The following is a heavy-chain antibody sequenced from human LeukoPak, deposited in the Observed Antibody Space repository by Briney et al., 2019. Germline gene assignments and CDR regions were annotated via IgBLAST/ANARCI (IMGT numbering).Heavy chain of an antibody. V-gene: IGHV1-18*01. CDR2: ISAYNGNT. D-gene: IGHD3-22*01. CDR1: GGTFSSYA. Sequence: GASVKVSCKASGGTFSSYAISWVRQAPGQGLEWMGWISAYNGNTNYAQKLQGRVTMTTDTSTSTAYMELRSLRSDDTAVYYCARDEGWEYYDSSVDYWGQGTLVTVSS. CDR3: ARDEGWEYYDSSVDY. J-gene: IGHJ4*02.